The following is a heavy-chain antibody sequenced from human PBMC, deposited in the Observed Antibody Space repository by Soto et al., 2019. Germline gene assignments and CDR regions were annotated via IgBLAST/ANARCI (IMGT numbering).Heavy chain of an antibody. CDR1: GYKFTTYG. D-gene: IGHD3-3*01. CDR2: ISGYNGHT. Sequence: QVQLVQSGPEVKKPGASVKVSCKASGYKFTTYGISWVRQAPGQGLEWLGCISGYNGHTRYAQKIQGRVTMTTDTSTSTGYMEPGSLRSDDTAVYYGVRDSPILGVVIIKYWGQGTLVTVSS. V-gene: IGHV1-18*01. J-gene: IGHJ4*02. CDR3: VRDSPILGVVIIKY.